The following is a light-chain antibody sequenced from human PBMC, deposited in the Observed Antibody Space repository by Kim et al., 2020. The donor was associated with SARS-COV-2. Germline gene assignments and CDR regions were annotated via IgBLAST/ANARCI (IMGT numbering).Light chain of an antibody. J-gene: IGKJ5*01. V-gene: IGKV3-11*01. CDR1: QSVGNY. CDR3: QQRSFLIT. CDR2: DAS. Sequence: SLYPGERATLSCRASQSVGNYLAWYQQKPGQAPRLLIYDASNRATGIPARFSGSGSGTYFTLTVSSLEPEDFAVYYCQQRSFLITFGQGTRLEIK.